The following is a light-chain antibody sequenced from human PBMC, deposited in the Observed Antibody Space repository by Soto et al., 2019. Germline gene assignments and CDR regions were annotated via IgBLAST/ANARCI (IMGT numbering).Light chain of an antibody. CDR1: QSISSW. CDR2: DAS. Sequence: DIQMTQSPSTLSASVGDRVTITCRASQSISSWLAWYQQKPGKAPKLLIYDASSLESGVPSRFSGSGSGTEFTLTISCLQPDDFATYYCQPYNSLLTFGGGTKVEIK. J-gene: IGKJ4*01. CDR3: QPYNSLLT. V-gene: IGKV1-5*01.